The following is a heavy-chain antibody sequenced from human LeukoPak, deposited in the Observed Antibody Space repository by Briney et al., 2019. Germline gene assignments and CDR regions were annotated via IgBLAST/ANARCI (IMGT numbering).Heavy chain of an antibody. Sequence: GGSLRLSCAASGFTFSSYAMHWVRQAPGKGLEWVAVISYDGSNKYYADSVKGRFTISRDNSKNTLYLQMNSLRAEDTAVYYCAKGAQGMVRGVIGQVIRYYYYMDVWGKGTTVTISS. CDR2: ISYDGSNK. V-gene: IGHV3-30*04. J-gene: IGHJ6*03. CDR1: GFTFSSYA. D-gene: IGHD3-10*01. CDR3: AKGAQGMVRGVIGQVIRYYYYMDV.